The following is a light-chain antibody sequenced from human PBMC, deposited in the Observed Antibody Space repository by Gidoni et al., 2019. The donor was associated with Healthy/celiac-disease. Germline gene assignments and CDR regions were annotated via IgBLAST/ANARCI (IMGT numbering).Light chain of an antibody. CDR2: AVS. CDR1: SSDVGGYNS. CDR3: SSDTSSSTRV. V-gene: IGLV2-14*01. Sequence: QSALTQPASVSGSPGQAITISCPGTSSDVGGYNSVSWYQQHPGTAHKLMIYAVSNRPSGFSQLCSGSKSGNTASRTISGLQAEDEADYYCSSDTSSSTRVFGGGTKRTVL. J-gene: IGLJ3*02.